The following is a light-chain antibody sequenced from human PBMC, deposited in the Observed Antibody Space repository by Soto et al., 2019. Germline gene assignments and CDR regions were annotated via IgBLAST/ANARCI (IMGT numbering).Light chain of an antibody. CDR3: QQFNNYPRT. J-gene: IGKJ1*01. CDR1: QGISSA. V-gene: IGKV1D-13*01. Sequence: AIQLTQSPSSLSASVGDSVTITCRASQGISSALAWYQQKPGKAPKLLIYDVSSLERGVPSRFSGSGSGTDFTLTIRSLQPEDFATYYCQQFNNYPRTFGQGTKVEIK. CDR2: DVS.